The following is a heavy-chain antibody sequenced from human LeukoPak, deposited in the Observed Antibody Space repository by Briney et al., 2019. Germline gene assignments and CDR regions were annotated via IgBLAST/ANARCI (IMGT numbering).Heavy chain of an antibody. D-gene: IGHD3-3*01. CDR2: IYYSGST. CDR3: ARDRSFGVVIMGSYYYYYMDV. CDR1: GGSISSSSYY. V-gene: IGHV4-39*07. J-gene: IGHJ6*03. Sequence: SETLSLTCTVSGGSISSSSYYWGWIRQPPGKGLEWIGSIYYSGSTYYNPSLKSRVTISVDTSKNQFSLKLSSVTAAATAVYYCARDRSFGVVIMGSYYYYYMDVWGKGTTVTVSS.